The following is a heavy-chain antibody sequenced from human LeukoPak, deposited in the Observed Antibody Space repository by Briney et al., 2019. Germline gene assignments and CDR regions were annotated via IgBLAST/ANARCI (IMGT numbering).Heavy chain of an antibody. CDR1: GFTFSSFW. J-gene: IGHJ3*02. CDR3: ATANSGPDI. V-gene: IGHV3-74*01. Sequence: GGSLRLSCAASGFTFSSFWMHWVRQAPGKGLVWVSRINGVGSSTSYADSVKGRFTISRDNAKNTLYLQMNSLRAEDTAVYYCATANSGPDIWGQGTTVTVSS. CDR2: INGVGSST. D-gene: IGHD1-1*01.